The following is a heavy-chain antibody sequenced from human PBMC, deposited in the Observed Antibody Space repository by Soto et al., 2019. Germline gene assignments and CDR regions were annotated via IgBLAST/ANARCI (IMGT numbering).Heavy chain of an antibody. D-gene: IGHD6-13*01. CDR1: GGSISSSSYY. CDR3: ARHPSEAAGTEYYFDY. J-gene: IGHJ4*02. Sequence: PSETMSLTCTVSGGSISSSSYYWGWISQPPGKGLEWIGSIYYSGSTYYNPSLKSRVTISVDTSKNQFSLKLSSVTAADTAVYYCARHPSEAAGTEYYFDYWGQGTLVPSPQ. CDR2: IYYSGST. V-gene: IGHV4-39*01.